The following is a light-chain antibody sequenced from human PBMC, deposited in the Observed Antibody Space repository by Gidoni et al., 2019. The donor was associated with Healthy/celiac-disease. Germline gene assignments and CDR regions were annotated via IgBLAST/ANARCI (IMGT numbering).Light chain of an antibody. J-gene: IGKJ4*01. CDR2: AAS. CDR1: QSISSY. V-gene: IGKV1-39*01. Sequence: DIQMTQSPSSLSASVGDRVTITCQASQSISSYLNWYQQKPGKAPKLLIYAASSLQSGVPSRFSGSGSGTDFTLTISSLQPEDFATYYCQQSYSTLPFGGGTKVEIK. CDR3: QQSYSTLP.